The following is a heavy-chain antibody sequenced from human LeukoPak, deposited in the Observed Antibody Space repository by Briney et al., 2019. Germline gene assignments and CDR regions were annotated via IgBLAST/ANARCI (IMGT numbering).Heavy chain of an antibody. J-gene: IGHJ4*02. CDR2: INLYNGNT. D-gene: IGHD3-22*01. Sequence: ASVKVSCKPSGYTFTDYAINWARQAPGQGLERMGWINLYNGNTNHAQKLQGRVTMTTDTSTSTAYMELRSLRSDDTAVYYCARGGYYDSSGYPLFDYWGQGTLVIVSS. CDR3: ARGGYYDSSGYPLFDY. V-gene: IGHV1-18*01. CDR1: GYTFTDYA.